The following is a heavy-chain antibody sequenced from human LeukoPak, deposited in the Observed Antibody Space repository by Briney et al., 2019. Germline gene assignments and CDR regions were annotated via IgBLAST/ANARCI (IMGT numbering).Heavy chain of an antibody. CDR3: ARLPFFGVVTYFDY. CDR2: MYYSGST. CDR1: GGSISSTSYY. V-gene: IGHV4-39*01. D-gene: IGHD3-3*01. J-gene: IGHJ4*02. Sequence: SETLSLTCTVSGGSISSTSYYWGWIRQPPGKGLEWIGSMYYSGSTYYNPSLRSRVTISVDTSKNQFSLKLSSVTAADTAVYYCARLPFFGVVTYFDYWGQGTLVTVSS.